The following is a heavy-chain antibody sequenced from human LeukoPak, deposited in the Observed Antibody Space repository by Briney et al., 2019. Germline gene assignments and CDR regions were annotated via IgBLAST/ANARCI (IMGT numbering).Heavy chain of an antibody. CDR3: ASDPPVGKDRRETGDDTAMAYT. J-gene: IGHJ5*02. CDR1: GFTFSGSA. CDR2: IDKKGKGYATAT. Sequence: PGGSLKLSCAASGFTFSGSAIHWVRQSSGKGLEWVGQIDKKGKGYATATAYAASVKGRFTISRDDSINTAYLQMNSLRAEDTAVYYCASDPPVGKDRRETGDDTAMAYTWGQGTLVTVSS. V-gene: IGHV3-73*01. D-gene: IGHD5-18*01.